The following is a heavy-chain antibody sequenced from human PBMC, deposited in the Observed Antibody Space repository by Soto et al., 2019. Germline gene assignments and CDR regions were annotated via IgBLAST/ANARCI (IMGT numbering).Heavy chain of an antibody. CDR2: IYWDDDK. D-gene: IGHD3-22*01. J-gene: IGHJ4*02. CDR1: GFSLSTSGVG. CDR3: AHTGMIVVVRETWFDY. Sequence: QITLKESGPSLVKPTQTLTLTCTFSGFSLSTSGVGVGWIRQPPGKALEWLALIYWDDDKRHSPSLKSRLTITKDISKNQGVLTMTNMDPVDTATYYCAHTGMIVVVRETWFDYWGQGTLVTVSS. V-gene: IGHV2-5*02.